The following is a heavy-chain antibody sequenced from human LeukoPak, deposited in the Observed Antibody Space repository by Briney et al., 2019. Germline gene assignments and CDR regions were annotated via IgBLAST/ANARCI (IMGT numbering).Heavy chain of an antibody. CDR1: RFTFSNYA. CDR2: ISGSGGST. V-gene: IGHV3-23*01. Sequence: GGSLRLSCAASRFTFSNYAMSWVRQAPGKGLEWVSAISGSGGSTYYADSVKGRFTISRDNSKNTLYLQVNSLRAEDTAVYYCARNPSLVLDWLESFDCWGQGTLVTVSS. CDR3: ARNPSLVLDWLESFDC. D-gene: IGHD3-9*01. J-gene: IGHJ4*02.